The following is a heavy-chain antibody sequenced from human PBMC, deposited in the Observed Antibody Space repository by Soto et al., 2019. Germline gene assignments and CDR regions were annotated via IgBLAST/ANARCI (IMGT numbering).Heavy chain of an antibody. CDR3: ARDSGSSSWYRAFDI. Sequence: GWSPRLSCAASGFTFSSYWMHWVRQAPGKGLVWVSRINSDGSSTSYADSVKGRFTISRDNAKNTLYLQMNSLRAEDTAVYYCARDSGSSSWYRAFDIWGQGTMVTVSS. D-gene: IGHD6-13*01. CDR1: GFTFSSYW. J-gene: IGHJ3*02. CDR2: INSDGSST. V-gene: IGHV3-74*01.